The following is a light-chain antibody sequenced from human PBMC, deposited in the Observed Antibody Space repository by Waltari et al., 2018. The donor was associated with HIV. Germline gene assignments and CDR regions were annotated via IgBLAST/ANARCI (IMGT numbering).Light chain of an antibody. J-gene: IGKJ2*03. V-gene: IGKV3-11*01. CDR3: QQRNYWPQS. CDR2: DAS. Sequence: EIVLTQSPPILSLSPAERATLSCSASESVLNHLAWYQQKPGQAPRLLIYDASDRASGIPARFSGSGSGTDFTLNISSLEPEDFAVYYCQQRNYWPQSFGQGTKLEIK. CDR1: ESVLNH.